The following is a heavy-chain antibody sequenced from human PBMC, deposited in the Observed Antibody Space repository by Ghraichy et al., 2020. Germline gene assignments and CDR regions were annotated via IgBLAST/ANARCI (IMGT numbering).Heavy chain of an antibody. CDR1: DDSINRSPYY. Sequence: SETLSLTCTVADDSINRSPYYWGWIRQPPGKGLEWIGSIYYSGTTYYNPSLKSRVTISVDTSKKQFSLKLSSVTASDTAVYYCARQKIQLGAAVYWGQGTLVTVSS. D-gene: IGHD1-1*01. CDR3: ARQKIQLGAAVY. J-gene: IGHJ4*02. CDR2: IYYSGTT. V-gene: IGHV4-39*01.